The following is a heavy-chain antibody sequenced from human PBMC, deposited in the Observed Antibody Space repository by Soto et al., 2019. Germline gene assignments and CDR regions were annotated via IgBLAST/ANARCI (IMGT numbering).Heavy chain of an antibody. V-gene: IGHV1-69*02. CDR1: GDTFTFYY. CDR3: ARSYGSGYRAFDY. CDR2: INPILSMS. Sequence: QVQLVQSGAEVKKPGSSVRVSCKASGDTFTFYYINWVRQAPGLVLEWMGRINPILSMSNYAQRFQGRVTMTADKSTSTAYMELSSLRSEDTAMYYCARSYGSGYRAFDYWGQCALVTVSS. J-gene: IGHJ4*02. D-gene: IGHD3-10*01.